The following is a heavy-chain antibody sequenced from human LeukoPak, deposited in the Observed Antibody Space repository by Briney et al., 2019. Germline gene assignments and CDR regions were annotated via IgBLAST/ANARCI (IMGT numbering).Heavy chain of an antibody. Sequence: QTGGSLRLSCAASGFTFSSYSMNWVRQAPGKGLEWVSAISNTGGSTYYADSVKGRFTISRDKSKNTLSLQMNSLRAEDTAVYYCAQQVGYCSSGSCYFTYWGQGTLVTVSS. D-gene: IGHD2-15*01. CDR3: AQQVGYCSSGSCYFTY. CDR2: ISNTGGST. V-gene: IGHV3-23*01. J-gene: IGHJ1*01. CDR1: GFTFSSYS.